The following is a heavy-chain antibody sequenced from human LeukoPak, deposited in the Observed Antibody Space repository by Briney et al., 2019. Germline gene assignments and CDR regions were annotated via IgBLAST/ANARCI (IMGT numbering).Heavy chain of an antibody. V-gene: IGHV6-1*01. Sequence: SQTLSLTCAISGDSVSSNSAAWNWIRQSPSRGLEWLGRTYYRSKWYDDYAVSVKSRITINPDTSKNQFSLQLNSVTPEDTAVYYCARDDGIAVAGRFDYWGQGTLVTVSS. CDR3: ARDDGIAVAGRFDY. CDR1: GDSVSSNSAA. D-gene: IGHD6-19*01. J-gene: IGHJ4*02. CDR2: TYYRSKWYD.